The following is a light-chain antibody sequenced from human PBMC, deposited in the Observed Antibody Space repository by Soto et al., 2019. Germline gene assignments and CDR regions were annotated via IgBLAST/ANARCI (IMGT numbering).Light chain of an antibody. Sequence: QSVLTQPASVSGSPGQSITISCTGTSSDVGAYKYVSWYQQHPGKAPKVMIYEVSNRPSGVSNRFSGSKSGNTASLTISGLQAEDEADYFCSSYSGINAYVFGTGTKVTVL. CDR3: SSYSGINAYV. J-gene: IGLJ1*01. V-gene: IGLV2-14*01. CDR2: EVS. CDR1: SSDVGAYKY.